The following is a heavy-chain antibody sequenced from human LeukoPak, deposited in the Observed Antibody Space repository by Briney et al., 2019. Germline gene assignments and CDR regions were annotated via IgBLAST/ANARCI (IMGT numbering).Heavy chain of an antibody. CDR2: IKQDGSEK. CDR3: ARDAFSYYYYYMDV. Sequence: GGSVRLSCAASAFTFDDYGMSWVRQAPGKGLEWVANIKQDGSEKHYVDSVKGRFTISRDNAKNSLYLQMNSLRAEDTAVYYCARDAFSYYYYYMDVWGKGTTVTVSS. CDR1: AFTFDDYG. V-gene: IGHV3-7*01. J-gene: IGHJ6*03.